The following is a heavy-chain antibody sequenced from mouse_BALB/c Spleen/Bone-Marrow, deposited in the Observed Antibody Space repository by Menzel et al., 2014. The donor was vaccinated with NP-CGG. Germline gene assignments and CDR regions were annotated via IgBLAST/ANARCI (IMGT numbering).Heavy chain of an antibody. CDR3: AREDTGYGNYDWFAY. D-gene: IGHD2-1*01. CDR1: GYTFTSYW. CDR2: IAPGSGST. Sequence: DLVKPGASVKLSCKASGYTFTSYWINWIKQRPGQGLEWIGRIAPGSGSTYYNEMFKGKATLTVDTSFSTAYIQLSSLSSDDSAVYFCAREDTGYGNYDWFAYWGQGTLVTVSA. V-gene: IGHV1S41*01. J-gene: IGHJ3*01.